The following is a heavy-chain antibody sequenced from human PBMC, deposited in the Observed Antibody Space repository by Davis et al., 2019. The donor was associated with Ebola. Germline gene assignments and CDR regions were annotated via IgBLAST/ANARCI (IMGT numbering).Heavy chain of an antibody. CDR1: GFTFSSYW. J-gene: IGHJ4*02. CDR2: INSDGSST. V-gene: IGHV3-74*03. CDR3: AKEGSSWYTGWYFDY. Sequence: PGGSLRLSCAASGFTFSSYWVHWVRQAPGKGLVWVSRINSDGSSTKYEDSVKGRFTISRDNSKNTLYLQMNSLRAEDTAVYYCAKEGSSWYTGWYFDYWGQGTLVTVSS. D-gene: IGHD6-13*01.